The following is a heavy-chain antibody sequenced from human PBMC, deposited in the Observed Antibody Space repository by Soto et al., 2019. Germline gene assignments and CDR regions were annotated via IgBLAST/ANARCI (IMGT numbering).Heavy chain of an antibody. CDR3: AKDFSSSAAPYYYYYYMDV. J-gene: IGHJ6*03. CDR1: GFTFSSYG. D-gene: IGHD6-6*01. CDR2: ISYDGSNK. V-gene: IGHV3-30*18. Sequence: GGSXRLSCAASGFTFSSYGMHWVRQAPGKGLEWVAVISYDGSNKYYADSVKGRFTISRDNSKNTLYLQMNSLRAEDTAVYYCAKDFSSSAAPYYYYYYMDVWGKGTTVTVSS.